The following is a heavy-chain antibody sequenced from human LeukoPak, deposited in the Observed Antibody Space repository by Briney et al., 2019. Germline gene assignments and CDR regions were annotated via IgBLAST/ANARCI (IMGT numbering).Heavy chain of an antibody. Sequence: ASVKVSCKASGYTFTSYYMHWVRQAPGQGLEWMGIINPSGGSTSYAQKFQGRVTMTRGMSTSTVHMELSSLRSEDTAVYYCARAGITMIVGGNDWFDPWGQGTLVTVSS. D-gene: IGHD3-22*01. J-gene: IGHJ5*02. V-gene: IGHV1-46*01. CDR1: GYTFTSYY. CDR2: INPSGGST. CDR3: ARAGITMIVGGNDWFDP.